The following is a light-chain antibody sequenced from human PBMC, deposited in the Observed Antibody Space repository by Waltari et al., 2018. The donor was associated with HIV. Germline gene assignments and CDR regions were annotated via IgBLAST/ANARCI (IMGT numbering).Light chain of an antibody. CDR1: SSDVGGSNY. CDR2: EVS. Sequence: QSALTQPASVSGSPGQSITIPCTGTSSDVGGSNYVSWHQQHPGKAPKLMIYEVSNRPSGVSNRFSGSKSDNTASLTISGLQAEDEADYYCSSYTSSSTVVFGGGTKLTVL. J-gene: IGLJ2*01. V-gene: IGLV2-14*01. CDR3: SSYTSSSTVV.